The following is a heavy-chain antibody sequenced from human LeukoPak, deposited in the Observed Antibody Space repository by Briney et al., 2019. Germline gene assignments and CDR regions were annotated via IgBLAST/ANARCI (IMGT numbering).Heavy chain of an antibody. D-gene: IGHD3-22*01. CDR1: GGSISSHY. CDR2: IYYSGST. Sequence: SETLSLTCTDSGGSISSHYWSWIRQPPGKGLEWIGYIYYSGSTNYNPSLKSRVTISVDTSKNQFSLKLSSVTAADTAVYYCASSRYYDSSGYFDYWGQGTLVTVSS. J-gene: IGHJ4*02. CDR3: ASSRYYDSSGYFDY. V-gene: IGHV4-59*11.